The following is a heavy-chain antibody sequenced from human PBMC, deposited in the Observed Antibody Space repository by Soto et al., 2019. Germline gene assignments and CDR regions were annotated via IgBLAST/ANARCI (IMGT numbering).Heavy chain of an antibody. V-gene: IGHV3-30*18. Sequence: GGSLRLSCAASGFTFSRYGIYWVRQAPGKGLEWVAFISYDGSKKYLADSVKGRFTISRDNSKNTLYLQLNSLRAEDTAVYYCAKDTVGELLGPGSFDIWGQGTMVTVSS. J-gene: IGHJ3*02. CDR1: GFTFSRYG. CDR2: ISYDGSKK. CDR3: AKDTVGELLGPGSFDI. D-gene: IGHD3-10*01.